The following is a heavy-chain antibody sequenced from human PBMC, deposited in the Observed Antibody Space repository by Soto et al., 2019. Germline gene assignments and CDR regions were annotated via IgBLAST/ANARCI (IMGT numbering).Heavy chain of an antibody. CDR2: IYYSGST. CDR3: ARDAAIFGGVVAFDI. V-gene: IGHV4-59*01. D-gene: IGHD3-3*01. J-gene: IGHJ3*02. CDR1: GGSISSYY. Sequence: SETLSLTCTVSGGSISSYYWSWIRQPPGKGLEWIGYIYYSGSTNYNPSLKSRVTISVDTSKNQFSLKLSSVTAADTAVYYCARDAAIFGGVVAFDIWGQGTMVTVSS.